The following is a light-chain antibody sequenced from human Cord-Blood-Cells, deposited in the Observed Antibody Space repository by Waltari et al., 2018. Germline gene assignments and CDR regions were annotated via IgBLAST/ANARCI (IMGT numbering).Light chain of an antibody. CDR1: QSISSY. V-gene: IGKV1-39*01. J-gene: IGKJ3*01. CDR3: QQSYSTPFT. CDR2: AAS. Sequence: DIQMPQSPSSLSASVGARVTITCRASQSISSYLNWNQQKPGKAPKLLIYAASSLQSGVPSRFSGSGSGTDFTLTISSLQPEDFATYYCQQSYSTPFTFGPGTKVDIK.